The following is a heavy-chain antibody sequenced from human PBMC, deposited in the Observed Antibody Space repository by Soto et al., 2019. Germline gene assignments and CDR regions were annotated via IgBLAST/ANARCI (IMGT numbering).Heavy chain of an antibody. CDR3: ARVGIVGNYYYGMDV. CDR2: IIPIFGTA. J-gene: IGHJ6*02. V-gene: IGHV1-69*01. Sequence: GASVKVSFRASGGTFSSYAISWVRQAPGQGLEWMGGIIPIFGTANYAQKFQGRVTITADESTSTAYMELSSLRSEDTAVYYCARVGIVGNYYYGMDVWGQGTTVTVSS. D-gene: IGHD2-2*03. CDR1: GGTFSSYA.